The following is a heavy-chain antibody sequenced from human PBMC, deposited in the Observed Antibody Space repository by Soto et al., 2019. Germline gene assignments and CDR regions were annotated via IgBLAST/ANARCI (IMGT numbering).Heavy chain of an antibody. Sequence: SETLALTFAVSGYCISSGYYWCWIRQAPGKGLEWGGIIYHSWSTYDNPSLKSRVSISVDTSNNQFSLKLSSVTAADPDVYYCARERGGIDVWRQGTTVTVSS. CDR1: GYCISSGYY. CDR3: ARERGGIDV. CDR2: IYHSWST. J-gene: IGHJ6*02. D-gene: IGHD3-16*01. V-gene: IGHV4-38-2*02.